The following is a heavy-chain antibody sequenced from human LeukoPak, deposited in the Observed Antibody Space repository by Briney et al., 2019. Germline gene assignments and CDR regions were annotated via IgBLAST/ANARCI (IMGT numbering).Heavy chain of an antibody. CDR3: ARDLLYSRFFDY. V-gene: IGHV4-39*07. CDR1: GGSISSSSYY. J-gene: IGHJ4*02. D-gene: IGHD6-13*01. Sequence: PSETLSLTCTVSGGSISSSSYYWGWIRQPPGKGLEWIGSIYYSGSTYYNPSLKSRLTISVDTSKNQFSLKLSSVTAADTAVYYCARDLLYSRFFDYWGQGTLVTVSS. CDR2: IYYSGST.